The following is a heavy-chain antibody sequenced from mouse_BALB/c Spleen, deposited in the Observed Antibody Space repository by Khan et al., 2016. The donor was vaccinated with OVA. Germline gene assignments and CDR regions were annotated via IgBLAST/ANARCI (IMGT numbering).Heavy chain of an antibody. J-gene: IGHJ3*01. V-gene: IGHV1S137*01. CDR2: VNTYYGDA. CDR3: ARGGGGDRFAY. CDR1: GYTFTDFT. Sequence: ESGAELVRPGVSVKISCKGSGYTFTDFTMHWVKQSHAKSLEWIGVVNTYYGDATYNQKFKGKATMTVDKSSTTAYMELARLTSEDSAIYFCARGGGGDRFAYWGQGTLVTVSA.